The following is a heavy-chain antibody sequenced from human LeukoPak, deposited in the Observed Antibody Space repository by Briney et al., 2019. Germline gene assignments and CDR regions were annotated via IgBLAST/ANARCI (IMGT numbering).Heavy chain of an antibody. J-gene: IGHJ6*03. V-gene: IGHV4-61*02. CDR1: GGSISSGSYY. D-gene: IGHD3-10*01. Sequence: SETLSLTCTVSGGSISSGSYYWSWIRQPAGKGLEWIGRIYTSGSTNYNPSLKSRVTISVDTSKNQFSLKLSSVTAADTAVYYCARVRVTMVRGLRYYYMDVWGKGTTVTIS. CDR2: IYTSGST. CDR3: ARVRVTMVRGLRYYYMDV.